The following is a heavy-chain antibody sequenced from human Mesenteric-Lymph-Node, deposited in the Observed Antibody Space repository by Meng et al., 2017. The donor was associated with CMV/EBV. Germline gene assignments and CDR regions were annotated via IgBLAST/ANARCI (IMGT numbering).Heavy chain of an antibody. CDR2: ISGHNGNT. D-gene: IGHD3-10*01. J-gene: IGHJ4*02. CDR1: GGSFITYA. Sequence: ASVKVSCKGSGGSFITYAISWVRQAPGQGLEWMGWISGHNGNTKYAQKVQGRVAMTTDTSTSTAYMELRSLRSDDTAVYYCARDLDTYYYGSGTFLSDYLGQGTLVTVSS. CDR3: ARDLDTYYYGSGTFLSDY. V-gene: IGHV1-18*01.